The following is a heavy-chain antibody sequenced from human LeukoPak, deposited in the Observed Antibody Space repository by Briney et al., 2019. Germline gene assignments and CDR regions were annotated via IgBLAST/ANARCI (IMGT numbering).Heavy chain of an antibody. CDR3: AKSGGYGLIDY. V-gene: IGHV4-61*02. Sequence: PSQTLPLTCTVSGDSISSDDYYWSWIRQPAGKGLEWIGRFSASGNGNYNPSLKSRLTISLDTSKNQFSLKLTSVTAADTAMYYCAKSGGYGLIDYWGQGTRVTVSS. CDR1: GDSISSDDYY. D-gene: IGHD1-26*01. CDR2: FSASGNG. J-gene: IGHJ4*02.